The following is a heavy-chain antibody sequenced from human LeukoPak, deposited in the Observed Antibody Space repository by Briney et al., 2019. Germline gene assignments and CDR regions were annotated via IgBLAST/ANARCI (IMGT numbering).Heavy chain of an antibody. CDR2: IYYSGST. V-gene: IGHV4-59*01. D-gene: IGHD3-9*01. CDR3: ARGVSYYDILTGYYSLQYYYYYYMDV. Sequence: PSETLSLTCTVSGGSISSYYWSWIRQPPGKGLEWIGYIYYSGSTNYNPSLKSRVTISVDTSKNQFSLKLSSVTAADTAVYYCARGVSYYDILTGYYSLQYYYYYYMDVWGKGTTVTVSS. CDR1: GGSISSYY. J-gene: IGHJ6*03.